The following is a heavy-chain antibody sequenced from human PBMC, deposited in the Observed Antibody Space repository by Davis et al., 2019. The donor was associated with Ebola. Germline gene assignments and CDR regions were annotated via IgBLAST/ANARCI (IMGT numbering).Heavy chain of an antibody. CDR1: GYAFTSYD. Sequence: ASVKVSCKASGYAFTSYDINWVRQAAGQGLEWMGRLIPNSGDTVYAQKFQGRVTVTRNTSITTAYMELSSLRSEDTAVYYCALHTGMLLWGQGTLVTVSS. CDR2: LIPNSGDT. V-gene: IGHV1-8*02. CDR3: ALHTGMLL. J-gene: IGHJ4*02. D-gene: IGHD3-16*01.